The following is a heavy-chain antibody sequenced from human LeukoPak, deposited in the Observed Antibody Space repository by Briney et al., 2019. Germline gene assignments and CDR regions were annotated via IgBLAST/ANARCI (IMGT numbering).Heavy chain of an antibody. Sequence: SETLSLTCTVSGDSISSSTYNWGWVRQPPGKRLEYIASIYYSGSTYYNPSLKSRVSISVDTSKNQFSLKLSSVTAADTAVYYCARHGYSSAVYVDHWGQGTLVTVSS. J-gene: IGHJ5*02. CDR2: IYYSGST. CDR1: GDSISSSTYN. CDR3: ARHGYSSAVYVDH. D-gene: IGHD6-25*01. V-gene: IGHV4-39*01.